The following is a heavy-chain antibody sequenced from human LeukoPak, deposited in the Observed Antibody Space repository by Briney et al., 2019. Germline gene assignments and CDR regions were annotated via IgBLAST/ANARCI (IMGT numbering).Heavy chain of an antibody. D-gene: IGHD6-19*01. J-gene: IGHJ3*02. Sequence: SETLSLTCTVSGGSISSGSYYWSWIRQPAGKGLEWIGRIYTSGSTNYNPSLKSRVTISVDTSKNQFSLKLSSVTAADTAAYYCARASSGWYLGGDAFDIWGQGTMVTVSS. CDR3: ARASSGWYLGGDAFDI. CDR2: IYTSGST. V-gene: IGHV4-61*02. CDR1: GGSISSGSYY.